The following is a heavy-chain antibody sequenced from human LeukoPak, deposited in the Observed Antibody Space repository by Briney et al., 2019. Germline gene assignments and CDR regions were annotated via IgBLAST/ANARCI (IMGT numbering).Heavy chain of an antibody. Sequence: ASVKVSCKASGYTFTSYYPHWVRQAPGQGLEWMGLINPNGGSTTYARKFQGRVTMTRDTSTSTVYMELSSLRSEDTAVYYCARVHRLDSSGWHWGQGTLVTVSS. V-gene: IGHV1-46*01. CDR2: INPNGGST. J-gene: IGHJ4*02. CDR3: ARVHRLDSSGWH. D-gene: IGHD6-19*01. CDR1: GYTFTSYY.